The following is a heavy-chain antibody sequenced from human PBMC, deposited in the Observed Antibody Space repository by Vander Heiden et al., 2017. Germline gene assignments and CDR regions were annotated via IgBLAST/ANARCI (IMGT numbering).Heavy chain of an antibody. CDR3: ATGSWCASQSSAV. J-gene: IGHJ4*02. CDR1: GFTFSSYD. CDR2: LSFDGTNT. Sequence: QMLESGGDVVQPGTSLRLSCVVPGFTFSSYDMHWVRQAPGKGLEWVAILSFDGTNTYYAASVKGRFTISRDISKNTLYLQMSSLRLEDTAMYYCATGSWCASQSSAVWGQGTLVTVSS. D-gene: IGHD3-10*01. V-gene: IGHV3-30*03.